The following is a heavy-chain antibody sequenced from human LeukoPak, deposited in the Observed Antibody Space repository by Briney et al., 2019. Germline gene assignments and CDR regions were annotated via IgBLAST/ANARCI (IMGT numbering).Heavy chain of an antibody. J-gene: IGHJ5*02. CDR2: INHSGST. V-gene: IGHV4-34*01. D-gene: IGHD3-3*01. Sequence: SETLSLTCAVYGGSFSGYYWSWIRQPPGKGLEWIGEINHSGSTNYNPSLKSRVTISVDTSKNQFSLKLSSVTAADTAVYYCARHDAPTIFGVVKGDWFDPWGQGTLVTVSS. CDR3: ARHDAPTIFGVVKGDWFDP. CDR1: GGSFSGYY.